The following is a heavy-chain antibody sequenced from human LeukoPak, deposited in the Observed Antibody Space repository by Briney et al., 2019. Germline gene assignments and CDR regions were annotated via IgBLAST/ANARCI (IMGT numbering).Heavy chain of an antibody. D-gene: IGHD2-8*02. CDR3: ARDSTGWQADSFDI. CDR2: IKQDGDET. J-gene: IGHJ3*02. CDR1: GFTFGNHR. V-gene: IGHV3-7*01. Sequence: PGGSLRLSCVASGFTFGNHRMSWVRQAPGKGLEWVADIKQDGDETYYADFVRGRFTISRDNGKNSLYLQMNSLRVEDTAVYFCARDSTGWQADSFDIWGQGTKVTVSA.